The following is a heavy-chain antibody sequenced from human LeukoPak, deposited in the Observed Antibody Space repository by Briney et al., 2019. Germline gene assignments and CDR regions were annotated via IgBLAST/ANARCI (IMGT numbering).Heavy chain of an antibody. CDR2: IKQDGSDK. J-gene: IGHJ4*02. Sequence: PGGSLRLSCAASGFTFSSYWMSWVRQAPGKGLEWVANIKQDGSDKYYVDTVKGRFTISRDNAKNSLSLQMDSLRAEDTAVYYCARWTGSSSSFFDHWGQGTLVTVSS. D-gene: IGHD6-6*01. CDR1: GFTFSSYW. V-gene: IGHV3-7*01. CDR3: ARWTGSSSSFFDH.